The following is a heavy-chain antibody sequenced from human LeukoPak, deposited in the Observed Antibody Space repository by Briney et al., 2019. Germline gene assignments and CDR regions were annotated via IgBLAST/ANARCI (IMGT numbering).Heavy chain of an antibody. D-gene: IGHD6-19*01. J-gene: IGHJ5*02. CDR2: INQDGSEK. Sequence: GGSLRLSCAPSAFIFSYYWMSWVRQAPGKGLEWVANINQDGSEKRYVDSAKGRFTISRDNAENLLYLQMNNLRAEDTAVYYCAREGGSGWYSGWFDPWGQGALVTVSS. CDR3: AREGGSGWYSGWFDP. V-gene: IGHV3-7*03. CDR1: AFIFSYYW.